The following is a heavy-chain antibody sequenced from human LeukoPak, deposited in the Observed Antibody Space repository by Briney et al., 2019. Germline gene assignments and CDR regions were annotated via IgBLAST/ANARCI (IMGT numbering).Heavy chain of an antibody. CDR3: AKDFWATAKGPIDY. CDR2: ISWNSGSN. CDR1: GFTFDDYA. J-gene: IGHJ4*02. Sequence: GGSLRLSCAASGFTFDDYAMHWVRQAPGEGLEWVSGISWNSGSNDYADSVKGQFTISRDNAKTSLYLQMNSLRAEDTALDYCAKDFWATAKGPIDYWGQGTLVTVSS. D-gene: IGHD5-18*01. V-gene: IGHV3-9*01.